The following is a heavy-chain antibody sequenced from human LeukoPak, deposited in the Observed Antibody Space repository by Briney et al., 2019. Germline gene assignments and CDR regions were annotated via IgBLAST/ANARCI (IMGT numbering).Heavy chain of an antibody. Sequence: PGGSLRLSCVVSGFTFSGNHMNWVRQAPGKGLEWVSVIYNDGDTYYADSVKGRFTISRDNSKNTLYLQMNSLKPEDTSIYYRARDPGDGYGHSDYWGQGTLVTVSS. V-gene: IGHV3-66*02. J-gene: IGHJ4*02. CDR3: ARDPGDGYGHSDY. CDR2: IYNDGDT. CDR1: GFTFSGNH. D-gene: IGHD5-24*01.